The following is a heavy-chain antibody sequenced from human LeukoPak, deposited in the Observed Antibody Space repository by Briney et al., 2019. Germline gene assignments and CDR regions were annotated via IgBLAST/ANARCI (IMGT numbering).Heavy chain of an antibody. CDR2: IYTSGST. CDR1: GGSISSYH. V-gene: IGHV4-4*07. Sequence: PSDTLSLTCTVSGGSISSYHWRWVRQPAGKGLEWIGRIYTSGSTNYNPSLKSRVTMSLDPSKNQFSLKLSSVTAADTAVYYCAREPVHHWYFDYWGQGTLVTVSS. CDR3: AREPVHHWYFDY. D-gene: IGHD1-1*01. J-gene: IGHJ4*02.